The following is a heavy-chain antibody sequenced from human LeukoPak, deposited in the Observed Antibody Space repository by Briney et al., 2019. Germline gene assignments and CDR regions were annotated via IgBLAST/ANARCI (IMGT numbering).Heavy chain of an antibody. CDR2: IKQDGSQR. J-gene: IGHJ4*02. Sequence: GGSLRLSCAASGFTFSSYWMTWVRQAPGKGPEWVANIKQDGSQRYYVDSVRGRFTISRDNAKNSLFLQMNGMRAEDTAVYYCARRGGSSSRRSPIDYWGQGTLVTVSS. D-gene: IGHD6-6*01. CDR1: GFTFSSYW. V-gene: IGHV3-7*01. CDR3: ARRGGSSSRRSPIDY.